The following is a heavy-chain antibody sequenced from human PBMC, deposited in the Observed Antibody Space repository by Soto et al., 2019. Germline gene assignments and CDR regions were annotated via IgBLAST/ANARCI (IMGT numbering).Heavy chain of an antibody. CDR1: GYTFTGYY. CDR2: INAGNGNT. CDR3: ASTRGYYYYYYGMDV. Sequence: GASVKVSCKASGYTFTGYYMHWVRQAPGQGLEWMGWINAGNGNTKYSQKFQGRVTITRDTSASTAYMELSSLRSEDTAVYYCASTRGYYYYYYGMDVWGQGTTVTVSS. J-gene: IGHJ6*02. D-gene: IGHD2-15*01. V-gene: IGHV1-3*01.